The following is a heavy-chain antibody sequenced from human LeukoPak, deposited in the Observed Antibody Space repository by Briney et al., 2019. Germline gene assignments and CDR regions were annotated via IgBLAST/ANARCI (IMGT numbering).Heavy chain of an antibody. CDR2: ISERDGST. V-gene: IGHV3-23*01. J-gene: IGHJ4*02. CDR1: GFTFRNYA. Sequence: GGSLRLSCAAFGFTFRNYAMTWGRQAPGKGLEWVSGISERDGSTYYADSVKGRFTISRDNSKNTLYLQMNSLRVEDTAVYYCARNGGTYDYWGQGTLVTVSS. CDR3: ARNGGTYDY. D-gene: IGHD1-1*01.